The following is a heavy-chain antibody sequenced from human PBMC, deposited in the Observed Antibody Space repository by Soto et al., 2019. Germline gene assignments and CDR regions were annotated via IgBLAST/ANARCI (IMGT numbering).Heavy chain of an antibody. V-gene: IGHV3-7*01. CDR2: IKQDGSEK. CDR3: ARGLREVDY. Sequence: EVQLVESGGGLVQPGGSLRLSCAASGFTFTSYWMSWVRQAPGKGLEWVANIKQDGSEKYYVDSVKGRFTLSRDNAKNSLYLQMHSLRAEDTAVYYCARGLREVDYWGQGTLVTVSS. J-gene: IGHJ4*02. CDR1: GFTFTSYW.